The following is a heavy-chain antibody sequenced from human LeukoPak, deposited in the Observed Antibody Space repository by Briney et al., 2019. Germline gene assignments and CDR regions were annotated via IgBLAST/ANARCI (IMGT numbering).Heavy chain of an antibody. CDR3: TTGPSYGYEW. J-gene: IGHJ4*02. CDR2: IKNDGRTT. D-gene: IGHD3-16*01. CDR1: GMTFSHRW. V-gene: IGHV3-74*01. Sequence: GGSLRLSCAASGMTFSHRWTHWVRQAPGKGLVWVSLIKNDGRTTIYADSVKGRFTISRDNGKSTLYLQMNSLRAEDTGIYYCTTGPSYGYEWWGQGTVVTASS.